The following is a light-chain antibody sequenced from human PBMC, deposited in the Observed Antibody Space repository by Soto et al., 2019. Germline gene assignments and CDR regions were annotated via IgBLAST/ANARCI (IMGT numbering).Light chain of an antibody. V-gene: IGKV4-1*01. Sequence: DIVMTQSPDSLAVSLGERATINCKSSQSVLYSSNNKNYLAWYQQKPGQPPKLLIYWASTRESGVPDRFSGSGSGTDFPLTISNLQAEDVAVYYCQQYYSTPSWTFGQGTKVEIK. CDR2: WAS. CDR3: QQYYSTPSWT. J-gene: IGKJ1*01. CDR1: QSVLYSSNNKNY.